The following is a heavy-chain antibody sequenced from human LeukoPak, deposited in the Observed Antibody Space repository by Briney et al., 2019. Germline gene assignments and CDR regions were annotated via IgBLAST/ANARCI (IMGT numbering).Heavy chain of an antibody. J-gene: IGHJ4*02. V-gene: IGHV3-23*01. CDR3: AEARGNYFTHLDY. Sequence: GGSLRLSCAASGFTFTNYAMSWVRQAPGKGLEWVSTVTGSGDSAFYAVSVKGRFTISRDNSKNTLFLQMNSLRAEDTAVYYCAEARGNYFTHLDYWGQGTLVTVSS. CDR2: VTGSGDSA. CDR1: GFTFTNYA. D-gene: IGHD2/OR15-2a*01.